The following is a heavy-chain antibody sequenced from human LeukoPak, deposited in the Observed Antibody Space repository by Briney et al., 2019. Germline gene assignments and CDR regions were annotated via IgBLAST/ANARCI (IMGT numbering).Heavy chain of an antibody. CDR2: IFYRGST. V-gene: IGHV4-39*07. CDR3: ARTYDSSGYYIPDAFDI. Sequence: PSETLSLTCTVSGDSISNFIYYWGWIRQPPGKGLEWIGNIFYRGSTYYHPSLKSRVTMSIDTSKNQFSLKLNSLTAADTAVYYCARTYDSSGYYIPDAFDIWGQGTMVTVSS. J-gene: IGHJ3*02. CDR1: GDSISNFIYY. D-gene: IGHD3-22*01.